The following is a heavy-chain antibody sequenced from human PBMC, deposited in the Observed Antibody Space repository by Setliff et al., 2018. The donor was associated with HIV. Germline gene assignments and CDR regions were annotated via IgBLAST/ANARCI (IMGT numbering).Heavy chain of an antibody. V-gene: IGHV3-7*03. CDR1: GFTFNTYA. CDR2: IKQDGSEK. D-gene: IGHD3-10*01. CDR3: VRTGLGLREVLSPGV. Sequence: PGGSLRLSCAASGFTFNTYAMSWVRQAPGKGLEWVANIKQDGSEKYYVESVKGRFTISRDNAKNSLYLQMNSLRVEDTAVYYCVRTGLGLREVLSPGVWGTGTTVTVSS. J-gene: IGHJ6*04.